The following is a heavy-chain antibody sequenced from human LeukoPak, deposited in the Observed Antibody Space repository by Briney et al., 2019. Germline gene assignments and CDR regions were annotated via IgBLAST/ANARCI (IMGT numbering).Heavy chain of an antibody. CDR2: IVGDGGKS. CDR1: GFTFHDCS. J-gene: IGHJ4*02. D-gene: IGHD6-19*01. CDR3: AKEGHTAVAGYFDY. V-gene: IGHV3-43*02. Sequence: GGSLRLSCAASGFTFHDCSIHWVRQVPGKGLEWVSLIVGDGGKSYYADSVKGRFTISRDNSKNSLYLQMNSLRTDDTALYYCAKEGHTAVAGYFDYWGQGTLVTVSS.